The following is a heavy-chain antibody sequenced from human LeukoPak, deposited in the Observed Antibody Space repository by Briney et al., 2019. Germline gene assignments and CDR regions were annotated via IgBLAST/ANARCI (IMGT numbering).Heavy chain of an antibody. CDR2: IYYSGST. J-gene: IGHJ4*02. CDR3: ARFFVAGLDY. CDR1: GGSISSGTYY. Sequence: PSETLSLTCNVSGGSISSGTYYWGWIRQPPGKGLEWIGSIYYSGSTYYNPSLKSRVTISVDTSKNQFSLKMSSVTAADTAVYYCARFFVAGLDYWGQGTLVTVSS. V-gene: IGHV4-39*01. D-gene: IGHD6-19*01.